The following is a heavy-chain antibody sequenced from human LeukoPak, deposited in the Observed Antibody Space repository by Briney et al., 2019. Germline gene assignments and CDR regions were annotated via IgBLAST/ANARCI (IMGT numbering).Heavy chain of an antibody. Sequence: PGGSLRLSCAASGFTFSSYSMNWVRQAPGKGLEWVAFIRYDGSNKYYADSVKGRFTISRDNSKNTLYLQMNSLRAEDTAVYYCAKDASWIQLWLPSYYFDYWGQGTLVTVSS. D-gene: IGHD5-18*01. CDR2: IRYDGSNK. CDR3: AKDASWIQLWLPSYYFDY. J-gene: IGHJ4*02. CDR1: GFTFSSYS. V-gene: IGHV3-30*02.